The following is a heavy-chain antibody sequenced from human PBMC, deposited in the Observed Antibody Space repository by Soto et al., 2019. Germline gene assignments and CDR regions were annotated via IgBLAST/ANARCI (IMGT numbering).Heavy chain of an antibody. V-gene: IGHV1-69*13. D-gene: IGHD2-8*01. CDR2: IIPIFGTA. CDR3: AREGRVLLMATEGGMDV. Sequence: SVKVSCKASGGTFSSYAISWVRQAPGQGLEWMGGIIPIFGTANYAQKFQGRVTITADESTSTAYMELSSLRSEDTAVYYCAREGRVLLMATEGGMDVWGQGXTVTVSS. CDR1: GGTFSSYA. J-gene: IGHJ6*02.